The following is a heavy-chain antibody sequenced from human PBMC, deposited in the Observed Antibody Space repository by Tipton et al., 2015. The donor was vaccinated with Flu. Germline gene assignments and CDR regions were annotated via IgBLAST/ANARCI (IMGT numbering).Heavy chain of an antibody. CDR3: ARRYFDL. CDR1: GFTVSNFY. Sequence: SLRLTCAANGFTVSNFYMSWVRQAPGKGLEWVANIRQDGNEKYYVDSVKGRFTISRDNAKNSLYLEMNNLRAEDTAVYYCARRYFDLWGRGTLVTVSS. J-gene: IGHJ2*01. V-gene: IGHV3-7*01. CDR2: IRQDGNEK.